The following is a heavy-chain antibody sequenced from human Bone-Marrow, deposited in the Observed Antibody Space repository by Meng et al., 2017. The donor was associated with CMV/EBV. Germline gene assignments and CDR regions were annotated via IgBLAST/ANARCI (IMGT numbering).Heavy chain of an antibody. CDR3: ARARGWLRPYSSSWPKVDYYYYGMDV. D-gene: IGHD6-13*01. CDR1: GFTFSSYG. J-gene: IGHJ6*02. V-gene: IGHV3-33*08. CDR2: IWYDGSNK. Sequence: GGSLRLSCAASGFTFSSYGMHWVRQAPGKGLEWVAVIWYDGSNKYYADSVKGRFTISRDNSKNTLYLQMNSLRAEDTAVYYCARARGWLRPYSSSWPKVDYYYYGMDVWGQGTTVTVSS.